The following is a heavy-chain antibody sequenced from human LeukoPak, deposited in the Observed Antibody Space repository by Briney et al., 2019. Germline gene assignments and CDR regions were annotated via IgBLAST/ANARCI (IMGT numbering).Heavy chain of an antibody. CDR3: ARGGDILTGYLDY. CDR2: IYHSGST. J-gene: IGHJ4*02. Sequence: SETLSLTCTVSGYSISSGYYWGWIRQPPGQGLEWIGSIYHSGSTYYNPSLKSRVTISVDTSKNQFSPKLSSVTAADTAVYYCARGGDILTGYLDYWGQGTLVTVSS. CDR1: GYSISSGYY. V-gene: IGHV4-38-2*02. D-gene: IGHD3-9*01.